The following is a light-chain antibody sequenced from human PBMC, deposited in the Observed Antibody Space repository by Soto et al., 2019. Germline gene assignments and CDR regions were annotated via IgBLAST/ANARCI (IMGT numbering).Light chain of an antibody. Sequence: IVLTQSPGTLSWSPGARATLSCRASQSISSSYLAWYQQKPGQAPRLLIYGASRRATGIPDRFSGRESGTDFTLTITTLEPEDSAAYFCQQYASSPYTFGQGTKVDIK. CDR1: QSISSSY. CDR2: GAS. CDR3: QQYASSPYT. V-gene: IGKV3-20*01. J-gene: IGKJ2*01.